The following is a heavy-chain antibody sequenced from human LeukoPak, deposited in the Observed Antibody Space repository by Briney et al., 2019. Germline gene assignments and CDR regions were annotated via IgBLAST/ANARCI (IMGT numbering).Heavy chain of an antibody. Sequence: SVKVSCKASGGTFSSYAISWVRQAPGQGLECMGGIIPIFGTANYAQKFQGRVTITTDESTSTAYMELSSLRSEDTAGYYCASRGGYYDSSGVVPPSNWFDPWGQGTLVTVSS. D-gene: IGHD3-22*01. CDR1: GGTFSSYA. CDR3: ASRGGYYDSSGVVPPSNWFDP. J-gene: IGHJ5*02. V-gene: IGHV1-69*05. CDR2: IIPIFGTA.